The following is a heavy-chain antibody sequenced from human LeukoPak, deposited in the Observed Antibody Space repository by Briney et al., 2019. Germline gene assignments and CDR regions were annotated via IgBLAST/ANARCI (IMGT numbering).Heavy chain of an antibody. CDR3: ARAGMEYVDY. CDR2: IYYSGST. V-gene: IGHV4-31*01. CDR1: GGSISSGGYY. Sequence: SETLSLTCTVSGGSISSGGYYWSWIRQHPGKGLEWIGYIYYSGSTYYNPSLKSQVTISVDTSKNQFSLKLSSVTAADTAVYYCARAGMEYVDYWGQGTLVTVSS. J-gene: IGHJ4*02. D-gene: IGHD3-3*01.